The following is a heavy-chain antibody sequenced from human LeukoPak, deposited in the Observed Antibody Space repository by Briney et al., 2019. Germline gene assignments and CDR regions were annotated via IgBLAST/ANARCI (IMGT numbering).Heavy chain of an antibody. J-gene: IGHJ3*01. CDR1: GFTSNDYA. Sequence: GGSLTLSCAVSGFTSNDYATHCVRHAPGKGLEWVSGISWDSGSIGYADSVEGRFAVSRDNAKRSLYLQMNGLRSEDTALYYCAKPYSKPIDYGPPFDLWVQGTMVTVSS. CDR3: AKPYSKPIDYGPPFDL. CDR2: ISWDSGSI. D-gene: IGHD4-17*01. V-gene: IGHV3-9*02.